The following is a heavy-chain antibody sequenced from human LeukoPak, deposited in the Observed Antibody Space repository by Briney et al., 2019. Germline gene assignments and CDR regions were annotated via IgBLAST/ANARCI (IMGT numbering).Heavy chain of an antibody. J-gene: IGHJ4*02. CDR1: LDSTTSNF. D-gene: IGHD1-14*01. CDR3: AREILGGFNPGAY. CDR2: IHRSGSP. Sequence: SEALSLTCTVSLDSTTSNFWSWVRQPPGKGLEWIGEIHRSGSPNYNPSLQSRVTISIDRSRNQIALESSSVTAADTAVYYCAREILGGFNPGAYWGQGTLVTVSS. V-gene: IGHV4-4*02.